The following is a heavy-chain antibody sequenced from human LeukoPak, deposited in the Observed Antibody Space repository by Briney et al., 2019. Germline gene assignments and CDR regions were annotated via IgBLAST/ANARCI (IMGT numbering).Heavy chain of an antibody. J-gene: IGHJ4*02. D-gene: IGHD3-9*01. Sequence: GRSLRLSCAASGFTFSSYGMHWVRQAPGKGLEGVAVISYDGSNKYYADSVKGRFTISRDNSKNTLYLQMNSLRAEDTAVYYCAKPGVTGYYYFDYWGQGTLVTVSS. CDR1: GFTFSSYG. CDR3: AKPGVTGYYYFDY. CDR2: ISYDGSNK. V-gene: IGHV3-30*18.